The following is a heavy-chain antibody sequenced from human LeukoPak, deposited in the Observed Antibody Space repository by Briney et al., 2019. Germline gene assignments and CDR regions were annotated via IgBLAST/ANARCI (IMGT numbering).Heavy chain of an antibody. CDR2: IKQDGSEK. V-gene: IGHV3-7*01. Sequence: GGSLRLSCAASGFTFSSYWMSWVRQAPGKGLEWVANIKQDGSEKYYVDSVKGRFTISRDNAKNSLYLQMNSLRAEDTAVYYCARGGRSRGIAAAGFNWYYYYMDVWGKGTTVTISS. J-gene: IGHJ6*03. D-gene: IGHD6-13*01. CDR1: GFTFSSYW. CDR3: ARGGRSRGIAAAGFNWYYYYMDV.